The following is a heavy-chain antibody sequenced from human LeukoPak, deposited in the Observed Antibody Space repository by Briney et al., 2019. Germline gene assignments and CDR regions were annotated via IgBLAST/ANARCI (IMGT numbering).Heavy chain of an antibody. Sequence: GASVKVSCKASGYTFTGYYMHWVRQAPGQGLEWMGWINPNSGGTNYAQKFQGRVTMTRDTSISTAYMELSRLRSDDTAVYYCARDTSYSSSSAGGYWGQGTLVTVSS. V-gene: IGHV1-2*02. CDR3: ARDTSYSSSSAGGY. CDR1: GYTFTGYY. CDR2: INPNSGGT. J-gene: IGHJ4*02. D-gene: IGHD6-6*01.